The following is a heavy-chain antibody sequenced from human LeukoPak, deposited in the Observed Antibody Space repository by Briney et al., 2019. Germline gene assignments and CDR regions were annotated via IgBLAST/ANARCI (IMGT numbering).Heavy chain of an antibody. Sequence: HPGGSLRLSCTASGFTFGDYAMSWFRQATGKGLEWVGFIRSKAYGGTTEYAASVKGRFTISRDDSKSIAYLQMNSLKTEDTAVYYCTRSGSYFYFDYWGQGTLVTVSS. CDR3: TRSGSYFYFDY. D-gene: IGHD1-26*01. V-gene: IGHV3-49*03. CDR1: GFTFGDYA. CDR2: IRSKAYGGTT. J-gene: IGHJ4*02.